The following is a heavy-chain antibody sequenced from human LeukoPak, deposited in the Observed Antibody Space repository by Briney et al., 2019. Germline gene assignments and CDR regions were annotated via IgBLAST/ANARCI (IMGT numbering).Heavy chain of an antibody. V-gene: IGHV3-30*02. Sequence: GGSLRLSCAASGFTFSSYGMHWVRQAPGKGLEWVAFIRYDGSNKYYADSVKGRFAISGDNSKNTLYLQMNSLRAEDTAVYYCAKDSWVYGSGSYESDYWGQGTLVTVSS. D-gene: IGHD3-10*01. CDR1: GFTFSSYG. J-gene: IGHJ4*02. CDR2: IRYDGSNK. CDR3: AKDSWVYGSGSYESDY.